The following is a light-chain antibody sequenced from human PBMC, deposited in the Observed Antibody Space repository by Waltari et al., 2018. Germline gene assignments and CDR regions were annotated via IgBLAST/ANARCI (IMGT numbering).Light chain of an antibody. V-gene: IGLV3-19*01. CDR2: GKN. CDR1: SLRTSY. CDR3: SSRDSSASHVL. J-gene: IGLJ2*01. Sequence: SSELTQDPAVSVALGQTVTITCQGASLRTSYASWYQQKSGQAPILVRFGKNKRPSGIPDRFSGYNSETTTSLTITGAQAEDEADYYCSSRDSSASHVLFAGGTKLTVL.